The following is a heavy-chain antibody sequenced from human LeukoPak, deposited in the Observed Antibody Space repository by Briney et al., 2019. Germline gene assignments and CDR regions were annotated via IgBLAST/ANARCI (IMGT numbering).Heavy chain of an antibody. CDR2: ISGSTTDI. CDR1: GFTFTAYT. J-gene: IGHJ6*03. Sequence: GGSLRLSCAASGFTFTAYTINWVRQARGKGLEWVSYISGSTTDIYYADSVKGRFTISRDNAKNTLYLQMNSLGVEDTAVYYCARGERDRDYYYYMDVWGKGTTVAVSS. D-gene: IGHD6-25*01. V-gene: IGHV3-21*01. CDR3: ARGERDRDYYYYMDV.